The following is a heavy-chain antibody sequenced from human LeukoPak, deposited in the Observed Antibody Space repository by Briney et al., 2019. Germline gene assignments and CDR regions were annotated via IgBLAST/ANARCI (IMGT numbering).Heavy chain of an antibody. CDR3: ARDTGIVGATNLAFDI. J-gene: IGHJ3*02. CDR1: GGTFSSYA. Sequence: SVKVSCKASGGTFSSYAISWVRQAPGQGLEWMGGIIPIFGTANYVQKIQGRVTITTDESTSTAYMELSSLRSEDTAVYYCARDTGIVGATNLAFDIWGQGTMVTVSS. CDR2: IIPIFGTA. V-gene: IGHV1-69*05. D-gene: IGHD1-26*01.